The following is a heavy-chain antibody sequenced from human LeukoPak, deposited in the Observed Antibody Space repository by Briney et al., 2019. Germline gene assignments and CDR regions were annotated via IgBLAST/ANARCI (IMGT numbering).Heavy chain of an antibody. V-gene: IGHV4-30-4*01. CDR1: GGSISSGDYY. CDR2: IYYSGST. Sequence: PSETLSLTCTVSGGSISSGDYYWSWIRQPPGKGLEWIGYIYYSGSTYYNPSPKSRVTISVDTSKNQFSLKLSSVTAADTAVYYCATYYVDDAFDIWGQGTMVTVSS. D-gene: IGHD1-26*01. CDR3: ATYYVDDAFDI. J-gene: IGHJ3*02.